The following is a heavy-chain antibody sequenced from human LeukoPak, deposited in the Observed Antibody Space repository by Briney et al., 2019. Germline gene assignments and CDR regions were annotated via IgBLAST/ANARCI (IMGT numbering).Heavy chain of an antibody. CDR1: GFTFSSYA. CDR2: ISRTSEYI. J-gene: IGHJ4*02. CDR3: AGGGDFDY. Sequence: GGSLRLSCAASGFTFSSYAMNWVRQTPGKGLEWVSSISRTSEYIHYADSVRGRFAISRDNAKNSVYLQMNSLRAEDTAVYFCAGGGDFDYLGQGILVTVSA. V-gene: IGHV3-21*01. D-gene: IGHD3-16*01.